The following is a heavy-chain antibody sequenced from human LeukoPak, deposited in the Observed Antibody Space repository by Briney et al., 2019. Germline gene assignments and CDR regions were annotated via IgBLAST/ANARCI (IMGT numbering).Heavy chain of an antibody. Sequence: GASVKVSCKASGYTFTSYDINWVRQATGQGLEWMGWMNTNSGNTGYAQKFQGRVTMTRNTSISTAYMELSSLRSEDTAVYYCARATIYVWGSYRYFDYWGQGTLVTVSS. CDR3: ARATIYVWGSYRYFDY. CDR2: MNTNSGNT. CDR1: GYTFTSYD. D-gene: IGHD3-16*02. J-gene: IGHJ4*02. V-gene: IGHV1-8*01.